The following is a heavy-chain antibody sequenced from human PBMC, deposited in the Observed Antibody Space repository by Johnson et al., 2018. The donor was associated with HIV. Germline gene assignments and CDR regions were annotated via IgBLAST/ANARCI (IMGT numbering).Heavy chain of an antibody. J-gene: IGHJ3*02. CDR3: TRERDDAFDI. CDR2: IHPDGSDT. D-gene: IGHD5-24*01. CDR1: EFTFSNFW. Sequence: VQLVESGGGLVHPGGSLRLSCVASEFTFSNFWMHWVRQAPGKGLIWVSRIHPDGSDTASADSVKGRFTISRDNARTTLYLQMHNLGAEDTAVYYCTRERDDAFDIWGQGTMVTVSA. V-gene: IGHV3-74*01.